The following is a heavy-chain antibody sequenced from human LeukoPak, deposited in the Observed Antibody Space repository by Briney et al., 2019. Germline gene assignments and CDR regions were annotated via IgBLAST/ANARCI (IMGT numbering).Heavy chain of an antibody. V-gene: IGHV1-69*13. J-gene: IGHJ1*01. Sequence: GASVKVSCKASGSTFSSYAISWVRQAPGQGPEWRGGIIPIFCTTNYAQKFQGRVTITADESTSTAYMVLSSLRSEDTAVYYCARAETDYDSSGYPAEYSQHWGQGTLVTVSS. D-gene: IGHD3-22*01. CDR1: GSTFSSYA. CDR2: IIPIFCTT. CDR3: ARAETDYDSSGYPAEYSQH.